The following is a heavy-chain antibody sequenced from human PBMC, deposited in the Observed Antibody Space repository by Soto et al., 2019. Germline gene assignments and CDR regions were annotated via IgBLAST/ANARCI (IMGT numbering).Heavy chain of an antibody. CDR1: GYSVSSGYY. Sequence: SETLSLTCAVSGYSVSSGYYWGWIRQPPGKGLEWIGSIYHSGSTYYNPSLKSRVTISVDTSKNQFSLKLSSVTAADTAVYYCARDFCSSISCYSEDWFDPWGQGTLVTVSS. CDR3: ARDFCSSISCYSEDWFDP. CDR2: IYHSGST. V-gene: IGHV4-38-2*02. D-gene: IGHD2-2*01. J-gene: IGHJ5*02.